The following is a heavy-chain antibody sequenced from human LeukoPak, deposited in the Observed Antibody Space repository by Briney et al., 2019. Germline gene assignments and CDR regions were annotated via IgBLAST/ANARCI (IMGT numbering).Heavy chain of an antibody. Sequence: SETLPLTCTVSGGSINNYYWSWMRQPAAKGLEWIGRIYTRGRTNYNPSLNSRGTMSVATSKHQFSLKMSSVPAADTAVYYCPGGRYCSADICSGGGAFDIWGQGTMVSVSS. CDR1: GGSINNYY. CDR2: IYTRGRT. V-gene: IGHV4-4*07. D-gene: IGHD2-15*01. CDR3: PGGRYCSADICSGGGAFDI. J-gene: IGHJ3*02.